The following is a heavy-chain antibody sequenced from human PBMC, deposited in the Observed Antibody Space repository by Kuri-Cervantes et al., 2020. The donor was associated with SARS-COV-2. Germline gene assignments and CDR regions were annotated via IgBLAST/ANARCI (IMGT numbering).Heavy chain of an antibody. CDR1: GFAFSAAA. J-gene: IGHJ4*02. CDR3: TSLSTVAPFDY. CDR2: MRIKGNCYAT. D-gene: IGHD4-11*01. V-gene: IGHV3-73*01. Sequence: LYISCAASGFAFSAAAMHWVRQASGQGLGWVGRMRIKGNCYATAYAASVKGRFTITRDVSKNTAYLQLNSLKPEDTAVYYCTSLSTVAPFDYWGQGTLVTVSS.